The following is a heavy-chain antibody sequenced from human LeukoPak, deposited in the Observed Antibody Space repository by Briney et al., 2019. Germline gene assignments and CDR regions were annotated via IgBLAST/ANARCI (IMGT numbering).Heavy chain of an antibody. CDR2: IYYSGST. V-gene: IGHV4-59*01. J-gene: IGHJ6*03. CDR3: AKEEPTYYDFCMDV. D-gene: IGHD3-3*01. CDR1: GGSISSYY. Sequence: SETLSLTCTVSGGSISSYYWSWIRQPPGKGLEWIGYIYYSGSTNYNPSLKSRVTISVDTSKNQFSLRLSSVTAEDTALYYCAKEEPTYYDFCMDVWGKGTTVTVSS.